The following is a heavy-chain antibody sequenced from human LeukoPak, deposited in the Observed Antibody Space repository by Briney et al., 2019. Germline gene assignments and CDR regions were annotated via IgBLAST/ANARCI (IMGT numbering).Heavy chain of an antibody. V-gene: IGHV4-34*01. CDR1: GGSFSGYY. CDR3: ARGPQYSSSWYGY. D-gene: IGHD6-13*01. Sequence: SETLSLTCAVYGGSFSGYYWSWIRQPPGKGLEWIGEINHSGSTNYNPSLKSRVTLSVDTSKNQFSLKLSSVTAADTAVYYCARGPQYSSSWYGYWGQGTLVTVSS. J-gene: IGHJ4*02. CDR2: INHSGST.